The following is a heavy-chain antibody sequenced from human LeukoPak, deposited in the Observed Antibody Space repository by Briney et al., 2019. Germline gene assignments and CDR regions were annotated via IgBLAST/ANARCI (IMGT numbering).Heavy chain of an antibody. J-gene: IGHJ4*02. CDR1: GYTFTGYY. D-gene: IGHD3-10*01. CDR3: ARRMVRGVPEGDFDY. V-gene: IGHV1-2*04. CDR2: INPNSGGT. Sequence: ASVKVSCKASGYTFTGYYMHWVRQAPGQGLEWMGWINPNSGGTNYAQKFQGWVTMTRDTSISTAYMELSRLRSDDTAVYYCARRMVRGVPEGDFDYWGQGTLVTVSS.